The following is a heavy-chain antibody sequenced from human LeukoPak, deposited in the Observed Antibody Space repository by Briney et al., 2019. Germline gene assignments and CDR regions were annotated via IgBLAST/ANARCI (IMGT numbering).Heavy chain of an antibody. CDR3: ARGGIYCSSTSCPDAFDI. J-gene: IGHJ3*02. V-gene: IGHV4-34*01. CDR1: GGSFSGYY. D-gene: IGHD2-2*01. CDR2: INHSGST. Sequence: KASETLSLTCAVYGGSFSGYYWSWIRQPPGKGLEWIGEINHSGSTNYNPSLKSRVTISVDTSKNQFSLKLSSVTAADTAVYYCARGGIYCSSTSCPDAFDIWGQGTMVTVSS.